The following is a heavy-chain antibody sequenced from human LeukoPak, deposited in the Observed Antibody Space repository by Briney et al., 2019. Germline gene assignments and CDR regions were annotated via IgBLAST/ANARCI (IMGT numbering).Heavy chain of an antibody. D-gene: IGHD5-18*01. CDR2: INPNSGGT. V-gene: IGHV1-2*02. J-gene: IGHJ4*02. CDR3: ARPRGSYGSNYFDY. Sequence: ASVKVSCKASGYTFTGYYMHWVRQAPGQGLEWMGWINPNSGGTNYAQKFQGRVTMTRDTSISTTYMELSRLRSDDTAVYYCARPRGSYGSNYFDYWGQGTLVTVSS. CDR1: GYTFTGYY.